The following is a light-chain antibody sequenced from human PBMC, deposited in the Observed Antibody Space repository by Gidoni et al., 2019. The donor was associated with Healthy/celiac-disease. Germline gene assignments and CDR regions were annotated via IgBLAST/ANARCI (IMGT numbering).Light chain of an antibody. Sequence: EIVMTQYPATLSVSPGERAPLSCRASQSVSSNLAWYQQKPGQAPRLLIYGASTRATGIPARFSGSGSGTEFTLTISSLQSEDFAVYFCQQYNNWPPITFGQGTRLEIK. V-gene: IGKV3-15*01. J-gene: IGKJ5*01. CDR1: QSVSSN. CDR2: GAS. CDR3: QQYNNWPPIT.